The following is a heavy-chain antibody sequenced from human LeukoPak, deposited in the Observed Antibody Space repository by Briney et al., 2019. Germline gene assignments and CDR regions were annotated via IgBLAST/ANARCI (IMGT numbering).Heavy chain of an antibody. CDR2: ISGSGGST. CDR1: GFTFSSYA. V-gene: IGHV3-23*01. J-gene: IGHJ4*02. D-gene: IGHD3-10*01. Sequence: PGGSLRLSCAASGFTFSSYAMGWVRQAPGKGLEWVSAISGSGGSTYYADSVKGRFTISRDNSKNTLYLQMNSLRAEDTAVYYCAKMPITMVQGVIKLFDYWGQGTLVTVSS. CDR3: AKMPITMVQGVIKLFDY.